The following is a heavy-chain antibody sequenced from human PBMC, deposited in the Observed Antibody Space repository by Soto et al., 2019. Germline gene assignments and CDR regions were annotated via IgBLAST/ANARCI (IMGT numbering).Heavy chain of an antibody. CDR1: GYSFTSYW. CDR2: IYPGDSDT. CDR3: ARLGYGDYVYRYFDY. J-gene: IGHJ4*02. D-gene: IGHD4-17*01. Sequence: GESLKISCKGSGYSFTSYWIGWVRQMPGKGLQWMGIIYPGDSDTKYSPSFQGQVTISADKSISTAYLQWSSLRASDTAMYYCARLGYGDYVYRYFDYWGQGTLVTVSS. V-gene: IGHV5-51*01.